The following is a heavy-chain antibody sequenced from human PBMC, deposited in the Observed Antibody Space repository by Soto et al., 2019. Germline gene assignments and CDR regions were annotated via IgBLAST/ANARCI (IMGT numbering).Heavy chain of an antibody. CDR2: IIPIFGTA. CDR1: GGTFSSYV. J-gene: IGHJ6*02. D-gene: IGHD2-8*01. Sequence: QVQAVQSGAEVKKPGSSVKVSCKASGGTFSSYVISWVRQAPGQGLEWMGRIIPIFGTAEYARKLQGRVRTIEDESTSRAYMELSSPRSEDTAVYYCASESGRTRGMDVWGHGTTITVSS. CDR3: ASESGRTRGMDV. V-gene: IGHV1-69*18.